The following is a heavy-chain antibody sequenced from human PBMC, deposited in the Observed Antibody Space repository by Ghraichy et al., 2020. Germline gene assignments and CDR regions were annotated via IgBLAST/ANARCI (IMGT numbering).Heavy chain of an antibody. CDR2: IVVGSGNT. Sequence: SVKVSCKASGFTFTSSAVQWVRQARGQRLEWIGWIVVGSGNTNYAQKFQERVTITRDMSTSTAYMELSSLRSEDTAVYYCAADIVVVPAAIHLGFLWGQGTLVTVSS. CDR1: GFTFTSSA. D-gene: IGHD2-2*02. CDR3: AADIVVVPAAIHLGFL. J-gene: IGHJ4*02. V-gene: IGHV1-58*01.